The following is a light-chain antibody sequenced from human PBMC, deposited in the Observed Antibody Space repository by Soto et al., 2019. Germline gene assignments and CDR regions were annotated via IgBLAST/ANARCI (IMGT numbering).Light chain of an antibody. Sequence: QSALTQPASVSGSPGQSITIPCTGTSSDVGGYNYVSWYQQHQGKAPKLMIYDVSSRPSGVSNRFSGSKSGNTASLTISGLQAEDEADYYCSSYTGSSYVFGTGTKLTVL. J-gene: IGLJ1*01. CDR3: SSYTGSSYV. CDR1: SSDVGGYNY. CDR2: DVS. V-gene: IGLV2-14*01.